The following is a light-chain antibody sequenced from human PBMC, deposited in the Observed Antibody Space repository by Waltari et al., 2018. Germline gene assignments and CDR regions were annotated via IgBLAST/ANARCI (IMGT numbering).Light chain of an antibody. V-gene: IGKV4-1*01. CDR3: QQYYSIPPT. J-gene: IGKJ1*01. CDR2: CAS. CDR1: QSVLYSSNNKNY. Sequence: DIVMTQSPDSLAVSLGERATINCKSSQSVLYSSNNKNYLAWYQQKPGQPPKLLIYCASTRESGVPDRFSGSGSATDFTLTISSLQAEDVAVYYCQQYYSIPPTFGQGTKVEIK.